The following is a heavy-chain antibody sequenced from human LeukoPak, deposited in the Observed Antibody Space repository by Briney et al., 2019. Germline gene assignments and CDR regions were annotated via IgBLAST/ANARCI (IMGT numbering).Heavy chain of an antibody. CDR1: GFTFSSYG. CDR3: AKRLAVAGTANSYYYYMDV. CDR2: IRYDGSNK. Sequence: GGSLRLSCAASGFTFSSYGMHWVRQAPGKGLEWGTFIRYDGSNKYYADSVKGRFTISRDNSKNTLYLQMNSLRAEDTAVYYCAKRLAVAGTANSYYYYMDVWGKGTTVTISS. V-gene: IGHV3-30*02. D-gene: IGHD6-13*01. J-gene: IGHJ6*03.